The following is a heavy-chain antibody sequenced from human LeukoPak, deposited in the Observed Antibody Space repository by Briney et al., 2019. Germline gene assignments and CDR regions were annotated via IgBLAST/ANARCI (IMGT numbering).Heavy chain of an antibody. CDR3: ARDVGQGIYSSSLQPTFGY. D-gene: IGHD6-13*01. J-gene: IGHJ4*02. Sequence: GASVKVSCKTSGYSFTGHYMHWVRQAPGQGLEWMGGIIPIFGTANYAQKFQGRVTITADESTSTAYMELSSLRSEDTAVYYCARDVGQGIYSSSLQPTFGYWGQGTLVTVSS. CDR2: IIPIFGTA. CDR1: GYSFTGHY. V-gene: IGHV1-69*13.